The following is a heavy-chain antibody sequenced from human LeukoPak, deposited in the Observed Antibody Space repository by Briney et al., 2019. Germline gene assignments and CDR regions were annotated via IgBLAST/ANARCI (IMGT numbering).Heavy chain of an antibody. J-gene: IGHJ4*02. D-gene: IGHD4-17*01. Sequence: TSETLSLTCTVSGGSISSYYWSWIRQPPGKGLEWIGYIYYSGSTNYNPSLKSRVTISVDTSKNQFSLRLSSVTAADTAVYYCARGEGTTNFEYWGQGTLVTVSS. CDR2: IYYSGST. CDR3: ARGEGTTNFEY. CDR1: GGSISSYY. V-gene: IGHV4-59*12.